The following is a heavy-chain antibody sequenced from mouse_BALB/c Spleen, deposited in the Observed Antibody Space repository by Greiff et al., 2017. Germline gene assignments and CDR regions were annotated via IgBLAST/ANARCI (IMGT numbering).Heavy chain of an antibody. D-gene: IGHD1-1*01. CDR1: GFSLTSYG. Sequence: QVQLQQSGPGLVAPSQSLSITCTVSGFSLTSYGVHWVRQPPGKGLEWLGVIWAGGSTNYNSALMSRLSISKDNSKSQVFLKMNSLQTDDTAMYYCARDSGSSYNYAMDYWGQGTSVTVSS. V-gene: IGHV2-9*02. J-gene: IGHJ4*01. CDR3: ARDSGSSYNYAMDY. CDR2: IWAGGST.